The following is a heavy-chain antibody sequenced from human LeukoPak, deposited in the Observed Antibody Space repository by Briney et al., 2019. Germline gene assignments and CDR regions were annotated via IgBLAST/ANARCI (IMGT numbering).Heavy chain of an antibody. CDR2: ISYDGSHK. J-gene: IGHJ5*02. V-gene: IGHV3-30*04. D-gene: IGHD2-15*01. CDR1: RFTFSRYA. CDR3: ARDGGYCSGSGCQLLHDNWFDP. Sequence: PGRSLRLSCAASRFTFSRYAMHWVRQAPGKGPEWVAIISYDGSHKYYADSVKGRFTISRDNSKNTLYLQMSSLRAEDTAVYYCARDGGYCSGSGCQLLHDNWFDPWGQGTLVTVSS.